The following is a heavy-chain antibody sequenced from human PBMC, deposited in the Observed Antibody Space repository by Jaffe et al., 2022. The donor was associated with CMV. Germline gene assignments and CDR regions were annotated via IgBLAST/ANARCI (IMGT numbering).Heavy chain of an antibody. J-gene: IGHJ6*03. CDR2: INPNSGGT. V-gene: IGHV1-2*04. CDR3: ARGGDGYNASNYYYMDV. Sequence: QVQLVQSGAEVKKPGASVKVSCKASGYTFTGYYMHWVRQAPGQGLEWMGWINPNSGGTNYAQKFQGWVTMTRDTSISTAYMELSRLRSDDTAVYYCARGGDGYNASNYYYMDVWGKGTTVTVSS. CDR1: GYTFTGYY. D-gene: IGHD5-12*01.